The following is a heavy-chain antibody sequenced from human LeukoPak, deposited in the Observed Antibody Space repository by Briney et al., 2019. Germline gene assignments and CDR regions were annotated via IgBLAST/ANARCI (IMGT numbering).Heavy chain of an antibody. D-gene: IGHD6-19*01. V-gene: IGHV1-69*04. J-gene: IGHJ3*02. Sequence: SVKVSCKASGGTFSSYAISWVRQAPGQGLEGMGRIIPILGIANYAQKFQGRVTITAGKSTNTAYMELSSLRSEDTGVYYCATRNLLYSSGWDDAFDIWGQGTMVTVSS. CDR1: GGTFSSYA. CDR2: IIPILGIA. CDR3: ATRNLLYSSGWDDAFDI.